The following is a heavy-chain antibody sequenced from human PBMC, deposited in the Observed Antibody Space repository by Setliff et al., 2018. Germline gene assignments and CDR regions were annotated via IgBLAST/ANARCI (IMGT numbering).Heavy chain of an antibody. J-gene: IGHJ4*02. V-gene: IGHV5-51*01. CDR2: IYAGDSDT. CDR1: EYTFTNYW. Sequence: GESLKISCKASEYTFTNYWIGWVRQMPGKGLEWMGVIYAGDSDTRYSPSFQGQVTFSADKSISTAYLQWSSLKASGTATYYCARVVGADGIGIDYWGQGTVVTVSS. CDR3: ARVVGADGIGIDY. D-gene: IGHD2-15*01.